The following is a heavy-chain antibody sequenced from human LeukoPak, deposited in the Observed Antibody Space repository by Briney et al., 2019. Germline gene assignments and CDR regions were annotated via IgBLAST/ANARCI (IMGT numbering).Heavy chain of an antibody. Sequence: PGGSVRLLCAASGFIFSSYWMHWVRQAPGKGLVWVSRINSDGSSRSYADSVKGRFTISRDNAKNTLYLQMNSLRAEDTAVYYCARRVVVPAAPYYFDYWGQGTLVTVSS. J-gene: IGHJ4*02. CDR3: ARRVVVPAAPYYFDY. V-gene: IGHV3-74*01. CDR2: INSDGSSR. D-gene: IGHD2-2*01. CDR1: GFIFSSYW.